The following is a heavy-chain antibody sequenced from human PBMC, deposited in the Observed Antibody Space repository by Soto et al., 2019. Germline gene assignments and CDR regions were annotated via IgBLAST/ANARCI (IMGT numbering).Heavy chain of an antibody. CDR3: ADKTSHRYFDS. CDR1: VGSSSSFY. J-gene: IGHJ4*02. CDR2: VNHSGSP. Sequence: SETLSLTCAFYVGSSSSFYWSCIRQSPGKGLEWIGEVNHSGSPIYNPSLKTRATISLDASRNQFSLTLNSLTAADTAVYYGADKTSHRYFDSLGQGTLVIVSS. V-gene: IGHV4-34*01.